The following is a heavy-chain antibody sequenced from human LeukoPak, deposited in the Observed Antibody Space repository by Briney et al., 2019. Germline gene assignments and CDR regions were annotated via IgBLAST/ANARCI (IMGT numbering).Heavy chain of an antibody. J-gene: IGHJ6*03. D-gene: IGHD6-19*01. V-gene: IGHV3-7*01. CDR1: GFTFSSYW. CDR2: IKQDGSEK. Sequence: GGSLRLSCAASGFTFSSYWMSWVRQAPGNGLEWVANIKQDGSEKYYVDSVKGRFTISRDNAKNSLYLQMNSLRVEDTAVYYCARDPKDSSGWYSYYYYYYMDVWGKGTTVTVSS. CDR3: ARDPKDSSGWYSYYYYYYMDV.